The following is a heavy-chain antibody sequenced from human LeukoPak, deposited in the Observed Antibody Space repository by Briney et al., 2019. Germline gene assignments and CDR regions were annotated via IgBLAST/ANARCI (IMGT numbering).Heavy chain of an antibody. Sequence: ASVKVSCKASGYSFIGFYIHWVRQAPGQGLEWMGWINTNTGNPTYAQGFTGRFVFSLDTSVSTAYLQISSLKAEDTAVYYCARAVGAVDYWGQGTLVTVSS. CDR3: ARAVGAVDY. CDR2: INTNTGNP. CDR1: GYSFIGFY. J-gene: IGHJ4*02. V-gene: IGHV7-4-1*02. D-gene: IGHD1-26*01.